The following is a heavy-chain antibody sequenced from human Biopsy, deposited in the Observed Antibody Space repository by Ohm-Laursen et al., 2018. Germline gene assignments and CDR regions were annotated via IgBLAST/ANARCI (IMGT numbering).Heavy chain of an antibody. J-gene: IGHJ3*02. CDR2: ISPYTGHT. V-gene: IGHV1-18*01. CDR3: ARDPHLRLWEWCMRLRGAFDI. D-gene: IGHD3-3*01. CDR1: VYTSNRIV. Sequence: GPSAWVSSKASVYTSNRIVICWVRQAPRQGLEWMGWISPYTGHTNYAEQFQGRVTMTTDTSTTTAYMELRSLRSDDTAVYYCARDPHLRLWEWCMRLRGAFDIWGQGTMVTVSS.